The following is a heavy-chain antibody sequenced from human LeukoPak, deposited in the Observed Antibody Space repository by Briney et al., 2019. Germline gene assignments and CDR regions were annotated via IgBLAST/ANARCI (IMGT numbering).Heavy chain of an antibody. V-gene: IGHV1-18*04. CDR1: GYTFTSYG. CDR3: ARVVEIVVVVAATPYYFDY. D-gene: IGHD2-15*01. Sequence: GASVKLSCKASGYTFTSYGISWVRQAPGQGLEWMGWISAYNGNTNYAQKLQGRVTMTTDTSTSTAYMELRSLRSDDTAVYYCARVVEIVVVVAATPYYFDYWGQGTLVAVSS. J-gene: IGHJ4*02. CDR2: ISAYNGNT.